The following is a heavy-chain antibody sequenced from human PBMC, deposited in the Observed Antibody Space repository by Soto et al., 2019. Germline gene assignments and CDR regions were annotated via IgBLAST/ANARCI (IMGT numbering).Heavy chain of an antibody. J-gene: IGHJ1*01. CDR3: ARESGSYFEHYSQH. CDR2: ISPNNGTT. D-gene: IGHD1-26*01. Sequence: ASVKVSCKASGYTFTSYGISWVRQAPGQGLEWMGWISPNNGTTNYAQKFQGRVTITADKSTSTAYMELSSLRSEDTAVYYCARESGSYFEHYSQHWGQGTLVTVSS. CDR1: GYTFTSYG. V-gene: IGHV1-18*01.